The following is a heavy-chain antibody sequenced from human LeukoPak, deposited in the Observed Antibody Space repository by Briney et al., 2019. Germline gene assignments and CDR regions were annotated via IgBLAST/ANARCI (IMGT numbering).Heavy chain of an antibody. D-gene: IGHD2-15*01. V-gene: IGHV1-69*04. CDR2: IIPILGIA. CDR1: GDTFSSYA. J-gene: IGHJ4*02. CDR3: ARNLYGGNFDY. Sequence: GASVKVSCKASGDTFSSYAISWVRQAPGQGLEWLGRIIPILGIANYAQKFQGRVTITADKSTSTAYMELSSLRSEDTAVYYCARNLYGGNFDYWGQGTLVTVSS.